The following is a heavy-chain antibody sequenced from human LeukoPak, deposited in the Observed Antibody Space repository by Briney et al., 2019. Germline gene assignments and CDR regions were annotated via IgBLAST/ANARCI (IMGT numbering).Heavy chain of an antibody. CDR2: ISSNGGST. CDR3: ARAPIVATIQGNHYFDY. D-gene: IGHD5-12*01. CDR1: GFTFSSYA. Sequence: PGGSLRLSCAASGFTFSSYAMHWVRQAPGKGLEYVSAISSNGGSTYYANSVKGRFTISRDNSKNTLYLQMGSLSAEDMAVYYCARAPIVATIQGNHYFDYWGQGTLVTVSS. V-gene: IGHV3-64*01. J-gene: IGHJ4*02.